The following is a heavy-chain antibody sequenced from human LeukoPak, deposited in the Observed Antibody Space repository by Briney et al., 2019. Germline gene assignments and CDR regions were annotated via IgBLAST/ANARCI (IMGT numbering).Heavy chain of an antibody. D-gene: IGHD4-17*01. Sequence: PGGSLRLSCAASGFTFSSYAMHWVRQAPGKGLEWVAVISYDGSNKYYADSVKGRFTISRDNSKNTLYLQMNSLRAEDTAVYYCARATYTVTTSPMDYWGQGTLVTVSS. CDR3: ARATYTVTTSPMDY. CDR1: GFTFSSYA. V-gene: IGHV3-30-3*01. CDR2: ISYDGSNK. J-gene: IGHJ4*02.